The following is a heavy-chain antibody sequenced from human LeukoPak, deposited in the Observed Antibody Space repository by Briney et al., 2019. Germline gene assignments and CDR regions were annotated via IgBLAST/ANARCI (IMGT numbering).Heavy chain of an antibody. CDR3: AKEGVPGSTFLYYFDY. D-gene: IGHD1-7*01. J-gene: IGHJ4*02. Sequence: GGSLRLSCAASGFTFSSYAMSWVRQAPGKGLEWVSTFSGGGGSTYYADSVKGRFTISRDNSKNTLYLEMSSLRGEDTAVYFCAKEGVPGSTFLYYFDYWGQGTLVTVSS. CDR2: FSGGGGST. CDR1: GFTFSSYA. V-gene: IGHV3-23*01.